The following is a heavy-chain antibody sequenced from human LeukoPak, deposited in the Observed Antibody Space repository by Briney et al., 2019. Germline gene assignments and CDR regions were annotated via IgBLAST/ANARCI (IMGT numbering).Heavy chain of an antibody. CDR2: IYSGGST. J-gene: IGHJ4*02. D-gene: IGHD3-9*01. Sequence: GGSLRLSCAASGFTVSNNYMSWVRQAPGRGLEWVSVIYSGGSTYYADSVKGRFTISRDNSKNTLYLQMNSLRVEDTAVYYCARGGPDYDILTGYPFDYWGQGTLVTVSS. V-gene: IGHV3-66*01. CDR3: ARGGPDYDILTGYPFDY. CDR1: GFTVSNNY.